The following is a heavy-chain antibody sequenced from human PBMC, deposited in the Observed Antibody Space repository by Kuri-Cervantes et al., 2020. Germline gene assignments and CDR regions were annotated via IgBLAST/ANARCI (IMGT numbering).Heavy chain of an antibody. J-gene: IGHJ6*02. V-gene: IGHV3-30-3*01. CDR2: ISYDGSNK. Sequence: GESLKISCAASGFSFSSYWMHWVRQAPGKGLEWVAVISYDGSNKYYADSVKGRFTVSRDNSKNTLYLQMNSLRAEDTAVYYCARDQRYSSSWYSYYYYYGMDVWGQGTTVTVSS. D-gene: IGHD6-13*01. CDR1: GFSFSSYW. CDR3: ARDQRYSSSWYSYYYYYGMDV.